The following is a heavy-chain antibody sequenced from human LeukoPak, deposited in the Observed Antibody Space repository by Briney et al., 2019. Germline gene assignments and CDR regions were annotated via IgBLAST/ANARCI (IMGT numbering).Heavy chain of an antibody. Sequence: GGSLRLSCAASGFTFSNAWMSWVRQAPGKGPEWVANIKQDGSQRYYVDSVRGRFTISRDNAKNSLFLQMNGLRAEDTAVYYCARRGGSSSRRSPIDYWGQGTLVTVSS. V-gene: IGHV3-7*01. CDR1: GFTFSNAW. CDR2: IKQDGSQR. J-gene: IGHJ4*02. CDR3: ARRGGSSSRRSPIDY. D-gene: IGHD6-6*01.